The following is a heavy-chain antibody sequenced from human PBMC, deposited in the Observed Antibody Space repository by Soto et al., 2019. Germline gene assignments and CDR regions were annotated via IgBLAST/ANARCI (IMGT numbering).Heavy chain of an antibody. CDR1: GDSVSSNTVA. CDR2: TYYRSKWYN. Sequence: PAQTLSLTCAISGDSVSSNTVAWNWIRQSPSRGLEWLGRTYYRSKWYNDYAVSVKSRITINPDTSKNQFSLHLNSVTPEDTAVYYCARGYNYAFGYWGQGTLVTVSS. CDR3: ARGYNYAFGY. J-gene: IGHJ4*02. D-gene: IGHD5-18*01. V-gene: IGHV6-1*01.